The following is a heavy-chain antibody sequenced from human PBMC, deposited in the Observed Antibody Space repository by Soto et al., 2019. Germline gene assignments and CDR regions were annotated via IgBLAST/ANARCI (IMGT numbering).Heavy chain of an antibody. CDR1: GGTFSSYA. J-gene: IGHJ4*02. CDR2: IIPIFGTA. Sequence: QVQLVQSGAEVKKPGSSVKVSCKASGGTFSSYAIIWVRQAPGQGLEWMGGIIPIFGTANYAQKFQGRVTITADESTSTAYMELSSLRSEDTAVYYCAREAPNGYRRCYFDYWGQGTLVTVSS. D-gene: IGHD5-12*01. CDR3: AREAPNGYRRCYFDY. V-gene: IGHV1-69*01.